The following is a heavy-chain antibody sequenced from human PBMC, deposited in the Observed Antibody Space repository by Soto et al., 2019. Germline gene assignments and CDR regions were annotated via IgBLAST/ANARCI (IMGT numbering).Heavy chain of an antibody. V-gene: IGHV3-49*04. D-gene: IGHD2-21*02. J-gene: IGHJ4*02. CDR2: IRSKAYGGTT. CDR1: GFTFGDYA. Sequence: EVQLLESGGGLVQPGGSLRLSCAASGFTFGDYAMSWVRQAPGKGLEWVGFIRSKAYGGTTEYAASVKGRFTISRDDSKSIAYLQMNSLKTEDTAVYYCTRDAHDGGDPPFDYWGQGTLVTVSS. CDR3: TRDAHDGGDPPFDY.